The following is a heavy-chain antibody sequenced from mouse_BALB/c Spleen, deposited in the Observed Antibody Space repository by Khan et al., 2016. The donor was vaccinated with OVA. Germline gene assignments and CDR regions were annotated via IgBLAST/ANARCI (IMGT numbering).Heavy chain of an antibody. CDR2: IWAGGST. CDR3: ATRYGDEAY. Sequence: QVQLKQSGPGLVAPSQTLSITCTVSGFSLTNYGVHWLRQPPGKGLEWLGVIWAGGSTTYNSALMSRLSISKDHSKGHGFLKMNSLQTEDTAMYYCATRYGDEAYWGQGTRVTVSA. D-gene: IGHD2-13*01. CDR1: GFSLTNYG. J-gene: IGHJ3*01. V-gene: IGHV2-9*02.